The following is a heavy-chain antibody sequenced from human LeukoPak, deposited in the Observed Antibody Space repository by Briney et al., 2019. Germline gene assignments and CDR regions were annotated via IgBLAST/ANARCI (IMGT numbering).Heavy chain of an antibody. D-gene: IGHD4-23*01. CDR2: IIPIFGTA. CDR1: GYTFTGYY. CDR3: ASPNIYGGNSRFDY. J-gene: IGHJ4*02. V-gene: IGHV1-69*06. Sequence: SVKVSCKASGYTFTGYYMHWVRQAPGQGLEWMGGIIPIFGTANYAQKFQGRVTITADKSTSTAYMELSSLRSEDTAVYYCASPNIYGGNSRFDYWGQGTLVTVSS.